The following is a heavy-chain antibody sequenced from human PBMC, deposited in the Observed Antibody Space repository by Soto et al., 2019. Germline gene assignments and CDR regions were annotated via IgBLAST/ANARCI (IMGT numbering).Heavy chain of an antibody. Sequence: QVQLQESGPGLVKPSGTLPLTCAVSGGSISSSNLWTWVRQPPGKGLEWIGEIYHGGSTNYNPSLTSRVTISVDKSKNQFSLRLSSVTAADTAVYYCARSPRSIAAGGIDYWGQGILVTVSS. D-gene: IGHD6-13*01. CDR3: ARSPRSIAAGGIDY. CDR2: IYHGGST. J-gene: IGHJ4*02. V-gene: IGHV4-4*02. CDR1: GGSISSSNL.